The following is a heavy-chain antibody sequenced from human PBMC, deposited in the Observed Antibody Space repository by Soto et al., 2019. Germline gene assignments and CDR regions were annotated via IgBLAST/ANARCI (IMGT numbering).Heavy chain of an antibody. J-gene: IGHJ4*02. CDR2: IKQDGSEK. CDR3: ARARYPGATPRGNDY. D-gene: IGHD1-26*01. V-gene: IGHV3-7*03. Sequence: PGGSLRLSCAASGFTFRSYWMSWVRQAPGKGLEWVANIKQDGSEKYYVDSVKGRFTISRDNAKNSLYLQMNSLRAEDTAVYYCARARYPGATPRGNDYWGQGTLVTVSS. CDR1: GFTFRSYW.